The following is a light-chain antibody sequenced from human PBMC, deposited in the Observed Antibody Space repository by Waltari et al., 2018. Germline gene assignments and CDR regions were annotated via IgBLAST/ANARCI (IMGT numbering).Light chain of an antibody. J-gene: IGKJ4*01. CDR1: ENVNNY. CDR3: KHNYGTPLT. V-gene: IGKV1-39*01. CDR2: KAS. Sequence: DIQMTQSPYSLSASVGDRVTITCRASENVNNYLNRYQQKPGKAPKLLIYKASTVQSGVTSRFSGSGSGTDYNCTISSLQSEDVATYYCKHNYGTPLTFGGGTKVEIK.